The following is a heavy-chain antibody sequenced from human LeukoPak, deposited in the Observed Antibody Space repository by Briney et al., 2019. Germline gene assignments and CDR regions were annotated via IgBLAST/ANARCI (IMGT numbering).Heavy chain of an antibody. CDR2: IYYTGST. D-gene: IGHD4-23*01. CDR3: ARTPMELSLYGDNSDVLDI. V-gene: IGHV4-34*01. CDR1: GGSFSGYY. Sequence: SETLSLTCAVYGGSFSGYYWSWIRQPPGKGLEWIGSIYYTGSTYYNPSLKSRVTISVDTSKNQFSLKVNSVTAADTAVYYCARTPMELSLYGDNSDVLDIWGQGTKVTVSS. J-gene: IGHJ3*02.